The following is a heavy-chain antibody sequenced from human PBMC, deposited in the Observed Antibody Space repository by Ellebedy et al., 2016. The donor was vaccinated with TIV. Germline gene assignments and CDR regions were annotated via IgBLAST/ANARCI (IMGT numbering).Heavy chain of an antibody. CDR3: AREDEWLRSSLDY. J-gene: IGHJ4*02. Sequence: GESLKISXAASGFTFSSYGMHWVRQAPGKGLEWVANIKQDGSEKYYVDSVKGRFTISRDNAKNSLYLQMNSLRAEDTAVYYCAREDEWLRSSLDYWGQGTLVTVSS. V-gene: IGHV3-7*01. CDR2: IKQDGSEK. D-gene: IGHD5-12*01. CDR1: GFTFSSYG.